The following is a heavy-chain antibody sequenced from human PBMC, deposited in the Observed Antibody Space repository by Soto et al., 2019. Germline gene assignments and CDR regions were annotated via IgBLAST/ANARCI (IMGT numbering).Heavy chain of an antibody. CDR3: ARGPTVRPWFDP. V-gene: IGHV1-8*01. CDR2: MNPNSGNT. J-gene: IGHJ5*02. CDR1: GYTFTSYD. D-gene: IGHD4-4*01. Sequence: ASVKVSCKASGYTFTSYDINWVRQATGQGLEWMGWMNPNSGNTGYAQKFQGRVTMTRNTSISTAYMELSSLRSEDTAVYYCARGPTVRPWFDPWGQGTLVTVSS.